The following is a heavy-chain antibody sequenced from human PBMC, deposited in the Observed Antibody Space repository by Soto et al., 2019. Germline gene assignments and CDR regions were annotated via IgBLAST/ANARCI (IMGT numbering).Heavy chain of an antibody. CDR1: GGSISSSSYY. CDR3: ARHILVSRLDSSGYFDY. D-gene: IGHD3-22*01. Sequence: KTSETLSLTCTVSGGSISSSSYYWGWIRQPPGKGLEWIGSIYYSGSTYYNPSLKSRVTISVDTSKNQFSLKLSSVTAADTAVYYCARHILVSRLDSSGYFDYWGQGTLVTVSS. CDR2: IYYSGST. V-gene: IGHV4-39*01. J-gene: IGHJ4*02.